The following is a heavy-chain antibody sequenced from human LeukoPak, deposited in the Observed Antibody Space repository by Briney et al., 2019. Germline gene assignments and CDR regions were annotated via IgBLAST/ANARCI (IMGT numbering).Heavy chain of an antibody. V-gene: IGHV4-59*01. CDR1: GGSISSYY. CDR2: IYYSGSP. CDR3: ARDSRLLRHQGDAFYI. D-gene: IGHD5-18*01. J-gene: IGHJ3*02. Sequence: KPSETLSLTCTVSGGSISSYYWSWIRQPPGKGLEWIGNIYYSGSPNYNPSLKSRVTISVDTSKNQFSLRLSSVTAADTAVYYCARDSRLLRHQGDAFYIWGQGTGVTVCS.